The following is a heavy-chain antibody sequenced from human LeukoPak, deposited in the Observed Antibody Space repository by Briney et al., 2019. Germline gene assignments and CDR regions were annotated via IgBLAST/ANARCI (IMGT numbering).Heavy chain of an antibody. CDR3: ARSALTFDY. V-gene: IGHV3-21*01. CDR1: GFTFDDYG. J-gene: IGHJ4*02. CDR2: ISSSSSYI. Sequence: GGSLRLSCAASGFTFDDYGMSWVRQAPGKGLEWVSSISSSSSYIYYADSVKGRFTISRDNAKNSLYLQMNSLRAEDTAVYYCARSALTFDYWGQGTLVTVSS. D-gene: IGHD2-15*01.